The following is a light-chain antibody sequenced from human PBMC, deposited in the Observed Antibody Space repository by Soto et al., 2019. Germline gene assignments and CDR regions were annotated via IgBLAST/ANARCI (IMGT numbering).Light chain of an antibody. CDR1: SSDVGGYNY. V-gene: IGLV2-11*01. J-gene: IGLJ2*01. CDR2: DVS. Sequence: QSVPTQPRSVSGSPGQSVTISCTGTSSDVGGYNYVSWYQQHPGKAPKLMIYDVSKRPSGVPDRFSGSKSGNTASLTISGLQAEDEADYYCCSYAGSYNVVFGGGTKLTVL. CDR3: CSYAGSYNVV.